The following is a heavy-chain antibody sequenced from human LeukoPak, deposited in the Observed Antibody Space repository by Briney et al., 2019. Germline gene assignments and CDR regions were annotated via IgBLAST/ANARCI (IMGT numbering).Heavy chain of an antibody. CDR3: ASDRRVFDY. CDR2: ISSSSSYI. J-gene: IGHJ4*02. Sequence: GGSLRLSCAASGFSFSSYSMNWVCQAPGKGLEWVSSISSSSSYIYYADSVKGRFTISRDNAKNSLYLQMNSLRAEDTAVYYCASDRRVFDYWGQGTLVTVSS. V-gene: IGHV3-21*04. CDR1: GFSFSSYS.